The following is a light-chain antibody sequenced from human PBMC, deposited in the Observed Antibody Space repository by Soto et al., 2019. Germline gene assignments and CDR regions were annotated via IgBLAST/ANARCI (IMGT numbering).Light chain of an antibody. Sequence: QSALTQPASVSGSPGQSITISCTGTSSDVGYNKYISWYQQHPGKAPKVMIYDVSNRPSGVSNRFSGSKSGNTASLTISGLQVEDEADYYCFSHTSGTRGVFGGGTKLTVL. CDR1: SSDVGYNKY. J-gene: IGLJ2*01. CDR3: FSHTSGTRGV. V-gene: IGLV2-14*01. CDR2: DVS.